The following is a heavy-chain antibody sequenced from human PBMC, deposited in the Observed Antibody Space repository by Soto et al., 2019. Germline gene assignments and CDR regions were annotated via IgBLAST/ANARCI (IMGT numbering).Heavy chain of an antibody. D-gene: IGHD3-10*01. V-gene: IGHV1-24*01. CDR3: ATDPLRITMVRGVIALRANYYYGMDV. CDR2: FDPEDGET. CDR1: GYTLTELS. J-gene: IGHJ6*02. Sequence: GASVKVSCKVSGYTLTELSMHWVRQAPGKGLEWMGGFDPEDGETIYAQKFQGRVTMTEDTSTDTAYMELSSLRSEDTAVYYCATDPLRITMVRGVIALRANYYYGMDVWGQGTTVTVSS.